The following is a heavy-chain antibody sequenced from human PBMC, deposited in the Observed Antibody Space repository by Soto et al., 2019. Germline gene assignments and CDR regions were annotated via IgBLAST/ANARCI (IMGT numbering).Heavy chain of an antibody. Sequence: QVQLVESGGGVVQPGRSLRLSCAASGFTFSSYAMHWVRQAPGKGLEWVAVISYDGSNKYYADSVKGRFTISRDNSKNTLYLQMNSLRDEDTAVYYCARDAEMATITPGGYFDYWGQGTLVTVSS. CDR1: GFTFSSYA. CDR3: ARDAEMATITPGGYFDY. CDR2: ISYDGSNK. V-gene: IGHV3-30-3*01. D-gene: IGHD5-12*01. J-gene: IGHJ4*02.